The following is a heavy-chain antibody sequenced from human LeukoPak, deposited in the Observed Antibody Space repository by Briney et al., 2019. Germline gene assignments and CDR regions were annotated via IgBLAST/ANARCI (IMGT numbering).Heavy chain of an antibody. CDR2: ISSSSSYM. D-gene: IGHD3-10*01. CDR3: ARIPMRGNWFDP. CDR1: VFTFSSYS. Sequence: GGSLRLSCAASVFTFSSYSMNWVRQAPGKGLEWVSSISSSSSYMYYADSVKGRFTISRDNAKNSLYLQMNSLRAEDTAVYYCARIPMRGNWFDPWGQGTLVTVSS. V-gene: IGHV3-21*01. J-gene: IGHJ5*02.